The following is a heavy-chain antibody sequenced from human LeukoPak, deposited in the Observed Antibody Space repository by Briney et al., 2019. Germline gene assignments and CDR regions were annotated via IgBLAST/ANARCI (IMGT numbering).Heavy chain of an antibody. CDR1: GGSISSYY. Sequence: SETLSLTCTVSGGSISSYYWSWIRQPPGKGLEWIGYIYYSGSTNYNPSLKSRVTISVDTSKNQFSLKLSSVTAADTAVYYCARGVQLLWFGETGYGMDVWGQGTTVTVSS. CDR3: ARGVQLLWFGETGYGMDV. V-gene: IGHV4-59*12. D-gene: IGHD3-10*01. J-gene: IGHJ6*02. CDR2: IYYSGST.